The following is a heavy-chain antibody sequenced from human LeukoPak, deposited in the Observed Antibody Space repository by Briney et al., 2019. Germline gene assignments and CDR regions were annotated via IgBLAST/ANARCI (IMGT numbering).Heavy chain of an antibody. CDR1: GGSFSGYY. CDR3: VTYYFDSSGPKKNY. D-gene: IGHD3-22*01. CDR2: INHSGST. Sequence: SETLSLTCAVYGGSFSGYYWSWIRQPPGKGLEWIGEINHSGSTNYNPSLKSRVTISVDTSKEQSSLKLSSVTAADTAVYYCVTYYFDSSGPKKNYWGQGTLVTVSS. J-gene: IGHJ4*02. V-gene: IGHV4-34*01.